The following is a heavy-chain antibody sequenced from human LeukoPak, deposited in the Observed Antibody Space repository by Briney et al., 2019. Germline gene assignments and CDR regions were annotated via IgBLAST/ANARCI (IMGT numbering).Heavy chain of an antibody. CDR1: GGSLNGYY. CDR2: IYNIGTT. J-gene: IGHJ3*02. CDR3: ARHGVSIPDATANAFDI. V-gene: IGHV4-59*08. Sequence: SETRSLTCTVSGGSLNGYYLSWVRQPPGRGLEWIGYIYNIGTTNYNPSLKSRVTISVDTSKNQFSLKLSSVTAADTAVYYCARHGVSIPDATANAFDIWGQGTMVTVSS. D-gene: IGHD3-10*01.